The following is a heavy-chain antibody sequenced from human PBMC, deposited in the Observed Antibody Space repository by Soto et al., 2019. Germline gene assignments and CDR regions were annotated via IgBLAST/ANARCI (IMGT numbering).Heavy chain of an antibody. V-gene: IGHV3-53*01. CDR3: ARDQFYGSASSNNISSYYYGMDV. J-gene: IGHJ6*02. CDR1: GFSVSSNY. Sequence: PGGSLRLSCTACGFSVSSNYMSWVRQAPGKGLEWVSGLYRDSSTYYADSVKGRFTISRDNSKNTLYLHMSSLRVEDTAVYYCARDQFYGSASSNNISSYYYGMDVWGRGTTVTVSS. CDR2: LYRDSST. D-gene: IGHD3-10*01.